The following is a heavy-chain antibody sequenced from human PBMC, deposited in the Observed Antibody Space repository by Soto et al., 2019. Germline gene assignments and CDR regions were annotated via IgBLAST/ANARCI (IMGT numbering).Heavy chain of an antibody. CDR3: AASYGSGYRAFDY. D-gene: IGHD3-10*01. Sequence: QVQLVQSGAEVRKPGSSVKVSCKASGDTFSFYTINWVRQAPGLGLEWMGRVNPIVSMSNYAQKFQGRVTIXAXXPTNTAYMQLSSLRSEDTAIYYCAASYGSGYRAFDYWGQGALVTVSS. CDR1: GDTFSFYT. V-gene: IGHV1-69*02. J-gene: IGHJ4*02. CDR2: VNPIVSMS.